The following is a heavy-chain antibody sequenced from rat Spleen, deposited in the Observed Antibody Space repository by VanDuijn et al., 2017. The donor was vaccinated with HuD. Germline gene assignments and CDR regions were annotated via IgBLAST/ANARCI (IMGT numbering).Heavy chain of an antibody. J-gene: IGHJ2*01. Sequence: EVQLAESGGGLVQPGRSLKISCAASGLTYSNYVMAWVRQAPTKGLEWVATIRTGGGDTYYRDSVRGRFTISRNNAKNTLFLQMDSLRSEDTATYYCVKDRGEYNNLFDYWGQGVMVTVSS. V-gene: IGHV5S13*01. CDR3: VKDRGEYNNLFDY. CDR1: GLTYSNYV. CDR2: IRTGGGDT. D-gene: IGHD1-10*01.